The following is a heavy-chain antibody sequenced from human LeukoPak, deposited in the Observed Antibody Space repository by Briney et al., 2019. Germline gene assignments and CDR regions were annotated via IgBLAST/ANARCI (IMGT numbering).Heavy chain of an antibody. Sequence: GGSLRLSCAASGFTFKNFESHWVRQAPGKGLEWVSYISNSGSTIYYADSVKGRFTISRDNAKNSLYLQMNSLRAEDTAVYYCARVGRDGYVFRYWGQGTLVTVSS. CDR2: ISNSGSTI. V-gene: IGHV3-48*03. J-gene: IGHJ4*02. CDR3: ARVGRDGYVFRY. D-gene: IGHD5-24*01. CDR1: GFTFKNFE.